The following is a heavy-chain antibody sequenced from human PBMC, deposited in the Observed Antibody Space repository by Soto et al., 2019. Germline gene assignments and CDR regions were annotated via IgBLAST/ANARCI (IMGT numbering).Heavy chain of an antibody. V-gene: IGHV1-69*06. J-gene: IGHJ4*02. CDR3: AGLGSRSSTSCYSDY. CDR1: GGTFSSYA. Sequence: SVKVSCKASGGTFSSYAISWVRQAPGQGLEWMGGIIPIFGTANYAQKFQGRVTITADKSTSTAYMELSSLRSEDTAVYYCAGLGSRSSTSCYSDYWGQGTLVTVYS. CDR2: IIPIFGTA. D-gene: IGHD2-2*01.